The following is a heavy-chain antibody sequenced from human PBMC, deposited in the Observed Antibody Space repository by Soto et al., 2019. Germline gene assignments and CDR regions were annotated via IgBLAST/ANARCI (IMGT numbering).Heavy chain of an antibody. CDR3: ARANEVKTYYYDSSGYYLLVY. CDR1: GGTFSSYA. V-gene: IGHV1-69*13. J-gene: IGHJ4*02. CDR2: IIPIFGTA. D-gene: IGHD3-22*01. Sequence: ASVKVSCKASGGTFSSYAISWVRQAPGQGLEWMGGIIPIFGTANYAQKFQGRVTITADESTSTAYMELSSLRSEDTAVYYCARANEVKTYYYDSSGYYLLVYWGQGTLVTVSS.